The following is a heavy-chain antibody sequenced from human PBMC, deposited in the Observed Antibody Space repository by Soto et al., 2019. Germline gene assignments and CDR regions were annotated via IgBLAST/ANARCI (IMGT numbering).Heavy chain of an antibody. D-gene: IGHD3-22*01. V-gene: IGHV1-2*02. CDR1: GYTFTAYY. Sequence: QVQLVQSGTEVKKPGASVKVSCKASGYTFTAYYMHWGRQAPGQGLEWMGGFNPDSGGTNYAQQFPGRVTTTTDTSINTAYMELTSLKSDDTAVYYCARDNWGGDYYESRAHGHWGQGRLVTVSS. J-gene: IGHJ4*02. CDR2: FNPDSGGT. CDR3: ARDNWGGDYYESRAHGH.